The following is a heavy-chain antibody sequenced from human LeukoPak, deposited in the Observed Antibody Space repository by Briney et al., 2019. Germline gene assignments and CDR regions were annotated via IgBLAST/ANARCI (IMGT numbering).Heavy chain of an antibody. J-gene: IGHJ6*03. V-gene: IGHV3-23*01. CDR3: AKYGVDCSSTSCYPLYYMDV. CDR2: ISGGGGIT. CDR1: GFTFDSYA. D-gene: IGHD2-2*01. Sequence: VGSLRLSCAASGFTFDSYAMTWVRQAPGKGLEWVSSISGGGGITNYADSVKGRFTISRDNSKYTLFLRMNSLRAEDTAVYYCAKYGVDCSSTSCYPLYYMDVWGKGTTVTVSS.